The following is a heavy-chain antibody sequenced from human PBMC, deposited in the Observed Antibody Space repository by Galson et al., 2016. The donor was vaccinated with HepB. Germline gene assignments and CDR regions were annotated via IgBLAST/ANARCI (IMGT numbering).Heavy chain of an antibody. CDR3: ARDGPHDFWSGYPFDY. Sequence: GFTFSSYWMSWVRQAPGKGLEWVANVKQDGSEKYYVDSVKGRFTISRDNAENSLYLQMNSLRAEDTAVYYCARDGPHDFWSGYPFDYWGQGTLVTVSS. J-gene: IGHJ4*02. CDR2: VKQDGSEK. CDR1: GFTFSSYW. V-gene: IGHV3-7*01. D-gene: IGHD3-3*01.